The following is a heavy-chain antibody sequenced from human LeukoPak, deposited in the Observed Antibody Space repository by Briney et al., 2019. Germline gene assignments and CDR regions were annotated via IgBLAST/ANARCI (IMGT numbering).Heavy chain of an antibody. J-gene: IGHJ4*02. CDR2: ISYDGSDK. CDR3: AKDITRYGGNAVDY. Sequence: PGRSLRLSCAASGFTFSYYGIHWVRQAPGKGLEWVAVISYDGSDKYYADSVKGRFTISRDNSKNTLYLQMNSLRAEDMAVYYCAKDITRYGGNAVDYWGQGTLVTVSS. CDR1: GFTFSYYG. V-gene: IGHV3-30*18. D-gene: IGHD4-23*01.